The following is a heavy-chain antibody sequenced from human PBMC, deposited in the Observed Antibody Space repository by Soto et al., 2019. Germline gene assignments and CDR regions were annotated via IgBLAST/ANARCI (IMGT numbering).Heavy chain of an antibody. CDR3: ARESIHDILTGPFS. D-gene: IGHD3-9*01. Sequence: WGSLRLSCAASGFTFSSYSMNCVRQASWKGLEWVSSISSSSSSYIYYADSVKGRFTISRDNAKNSLYLQMNSLRAEDTAVYYCARESIHDILTGPFSWGQGTLVTVSS. CDR2: ISSSSSSYI. CDR1: GFTFSSYS. V-gene: IGHV3-21*01. J-gene: IGHJ4*02.